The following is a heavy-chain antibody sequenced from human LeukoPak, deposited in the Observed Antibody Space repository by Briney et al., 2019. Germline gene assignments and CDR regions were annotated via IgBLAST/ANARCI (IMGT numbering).Heavy chain of an antibody. Sequence: SETLSLTCSVSGDSVTSGNSYWNWIRQPPGKGLEWIGYIYYSGSTNYNPSLKSRVTISVDTSKNQFSLKLSSVTAADTAVYYCARDLNGGMDVWGQGTTVTVSS. CDR1: GDSVTSGNSY. J-gene: IGHJ6*02. CDR3: ARDLNGGMDV. D-gene: IGHD2-8*01. V-gene: IGHV4-61*01. CDR2: IYYSGST.